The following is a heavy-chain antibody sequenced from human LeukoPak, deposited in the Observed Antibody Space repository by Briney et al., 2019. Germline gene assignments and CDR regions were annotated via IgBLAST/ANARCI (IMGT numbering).Heavy chain of an antibody. D-gene: IGHD3-16*01. CDR1: GFTFTSYA. CDR2: ISGSGYTT. CDR3: AKDRDVWGSLLDY. Sequence: PGRSLRLSCAASGFTFTSYAMSWVRQAPGKGLEWVSAISGSGYTTYYADSVKGRFTISRDNSKNTLYLQMHSLRAEDTAVYYCAKDRDVWGSLLDYWGQGTLVTVS. J-gene: IGHJ4*02. V-gene: IGHV3-23*01.